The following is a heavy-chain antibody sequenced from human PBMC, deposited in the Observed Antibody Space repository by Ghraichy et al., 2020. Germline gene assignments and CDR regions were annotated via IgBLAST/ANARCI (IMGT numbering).Heavy chain of an antibody. CDR3: AKDLVAAADY. CDR1: GFTFSSYA. V-gene: IGHV3-23*01. Sequence: GESLNISCAASGFTFSSYAMSWVRQAPGKGLEWVSAISGSGGSTYYADSVKGRFTISRDNSKNTLYLQMNSLRAEDTAVYYCAKDLVAAADYWGQGTLVTVSS. J-gene: IGHJ4*02. CDR2: ISGSGGST. D-gene: IGHD6-13*01.